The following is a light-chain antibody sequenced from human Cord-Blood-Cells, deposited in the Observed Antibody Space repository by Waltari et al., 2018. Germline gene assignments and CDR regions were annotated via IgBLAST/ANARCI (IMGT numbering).Light chain of an antibody. CDR2: GKN. Sequence: SSELTQDLAVSVALGQTVRITCQGDRLRSYYASWYQQKPGQAPVLVIYGKNNRPSGIPDRFSGSSSGNTASLTITGAQAEDEADYYCNSRDSSGKRVFGGGTKLTVL. J-gene: IGLJ2*01. V-gene: IGLV3-19*01. CDR3: NSRDSSGKRV. CDR1: RLRSYY.